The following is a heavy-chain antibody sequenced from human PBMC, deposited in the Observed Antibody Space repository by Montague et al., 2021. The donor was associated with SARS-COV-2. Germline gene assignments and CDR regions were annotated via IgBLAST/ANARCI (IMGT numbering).Heavy chain of an antibody. CDR3: ARGGHYSNYWYGMDV. CDR2: IYSGGST. CDR1: GFTVSSNY. J-gene: IGHJ6*02. V-gene: IGHV3-66*02. Sequence: SLRLSCAAPGFTVSSNYMSWVRQAPGKGLEWVSVIYSGGSTYYADSVKGRFTISRDNSKNALYLQMNSLRAEDTAVYYCARGGHYSNYWYGMDVWGQGTTVTVSS. D-gene: IGHD4-11*01.